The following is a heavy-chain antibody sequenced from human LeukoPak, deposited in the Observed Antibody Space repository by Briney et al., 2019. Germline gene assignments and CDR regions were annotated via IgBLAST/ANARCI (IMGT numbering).Heavy chain of an antibody. Sequence: SQTLSLTCTVSGGSISSGSYYWSWIRQPAGKGLEWIGRIYTSGSTSYNPSLKSRVTMSVDTSKNQFSLKLSSVTAADTAVYYCAREQRGYNWNVWGQGTLVTVSS. J-gene: IGHJ4*02. V-gene: IGHV4-61*02. D-gene: IGHD1-20*01. CDR3: AREQRGYNWNV. CDR2: IYTSGST. CDR1: GGSISSGSYY.